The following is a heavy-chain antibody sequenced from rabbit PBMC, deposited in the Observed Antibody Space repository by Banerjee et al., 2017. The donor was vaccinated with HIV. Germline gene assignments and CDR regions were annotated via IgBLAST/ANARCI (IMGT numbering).Heavy chain of an antibody. D-gene: IGHD4-1*01. J-gene: IGHJ4*01. CDR1: GFSFSSSYW. V-gene: IGHV1S45*01. Sequence: QEQLEESGGDLVKPEGSLTLTCTASGFSFSSSYWMCWVRQAPGKGLEWIACIYGGNSGSTYYASWAKGRFTISKTSSTTVTLQMTSLTAADTATYFCARDAADSSAWDYFDLWGQGTLVTVS. CDR3: ARDAADSSAWDYFDL. CDR2: IYGGNSGST.